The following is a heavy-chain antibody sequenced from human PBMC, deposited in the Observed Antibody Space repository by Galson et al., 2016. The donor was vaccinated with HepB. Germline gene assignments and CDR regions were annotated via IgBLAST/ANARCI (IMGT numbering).Heavy chain of an antibody. Sequence: SLRLSCAASGFTFSSYAMHWVRQAPGKGLEYVSAISSNGGSTYYADSVKGRFTISRDNSKNTLYLQMSSLHQGPIGLPPGTLLQEHLWG. CDR1: GFTFSSYA. V-gene: IGHV3-64*02. CDR3: TLLQEHL. CDR2: ISSNGGST. J-gene: IGHJ6*01.